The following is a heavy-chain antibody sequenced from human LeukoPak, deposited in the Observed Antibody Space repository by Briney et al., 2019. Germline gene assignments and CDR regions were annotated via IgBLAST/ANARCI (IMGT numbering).Heavy chain of an antibody. J-gene: IGHJ4*02. CDR3: GRGGKVEQLVLAR. V-gene: IGHV3-74*01. D-gene: IGHD6-13*01. CDR2: ISSDGSST. Sequence: GGSLRLSCAASRFTFRRYAMSWVRQAPGKGLVWVSRISSDGSSTTYADSVKGRFTISRDNAKNTLYLQMNSLRAEDTAVYYCGRGGKVEQLVLARWGQGSLVTVSS. CDR1: RFTFRRYA.